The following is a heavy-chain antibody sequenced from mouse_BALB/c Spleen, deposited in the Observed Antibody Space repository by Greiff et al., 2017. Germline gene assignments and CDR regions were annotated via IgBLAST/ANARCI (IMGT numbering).Heavy chain of an antibody. CDR1: GYTFTDYN. CDR3: ARTAYYRYDFDY. Sequence: EVQLQQSGPELVKPGASVKISCKASGYTFTDYNMHWVKQSHGKSLEWIGYIYPYNGGTGYNQKFKSKATLTVDNSSSTAYMELRSLTSEDSAVYYCARTAYYRYDFDYWGQGTTLTVSS. J-gene: IGHJ2*01. D-gene: IGHD2-14*01. CDR2: IYPYNGGT. V-gene: IGHV1S29*02.